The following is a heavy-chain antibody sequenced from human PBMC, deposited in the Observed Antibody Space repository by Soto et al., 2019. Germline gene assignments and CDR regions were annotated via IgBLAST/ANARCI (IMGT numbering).Heavy chain of an antibody. CDR3: AKDLRNWNYFRGDAFDI. CDR2: ISGSGGST. Sequence: EVQLLESGGGLVQPGGSLRLSCAASGFTFSSYAMSWVRQAPGKGLEWVSAISGSGGSTYYADSVKGRFTISRDKSKHTLNLQMNSLSAEDTAVYYCAKDLRNWNYFRGDAFDIWGQGTMVTVSS. CDR1: GFTFSSYA. J-gene: IGHJ3*02. D-gene: IGHD1-7*01. V-gene: IGHV3-23*01.